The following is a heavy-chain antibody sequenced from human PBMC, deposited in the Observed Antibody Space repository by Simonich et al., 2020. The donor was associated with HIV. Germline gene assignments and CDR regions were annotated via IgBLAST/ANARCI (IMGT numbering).Heavy chain of an antibody. Sequence: QGHLQQWDAGLLQPSETLSLTCAVYGESFSRYYWTCIRQPPGKGLEWIGEINHSGSPNYNPSLESRVTISIDTSKNQFSLKLRFVTAADTAVYYCARREGFWFDPWGQGALVLVSS. CDR1: GESFSRYY. J-gene: IGHJ5*02. V-gene: IGHV4-34*01. CDR3: ARREGFWFDP. CDR2: INHSGSP.